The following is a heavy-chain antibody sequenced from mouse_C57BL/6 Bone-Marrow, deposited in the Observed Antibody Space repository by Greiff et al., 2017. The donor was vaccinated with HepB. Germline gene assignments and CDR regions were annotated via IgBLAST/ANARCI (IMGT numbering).Heavy chain of an antibody. CDR3: ARHLTGTRDAMDY. CDR1: GFTFSDYY. CDR2: ISNGGGST. V-gene: IGHV5-12*01. D-gene: IGHD4-1*01. J-gene: IGHJ4*01. Sequence: EVKLVESGGGLVQPGGSLKLSCAASGFTFSDYYMYWVRQTPEKRLEWVAYISNGGGSTYYPDTVKGRFTISRDNAKNTLYLQMSRLKSEDTAMYYCARHLTGTRDAMDYWGQGTSVTVSS.